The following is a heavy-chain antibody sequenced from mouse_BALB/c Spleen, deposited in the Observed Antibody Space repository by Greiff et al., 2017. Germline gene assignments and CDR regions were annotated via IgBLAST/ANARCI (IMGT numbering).Heavy chain of an antibody. CDR3: ARGGTLFDY. CDR1: GYSFTGYY. CDR2: ISCYNGAT. Sequence: EVQLQQSGPELVKTGASVKISCKASGYSFTGYYMHWVKQSHGKSLEWIGYISCYNGATSYNQKFKDKATLTADKSSSTAYMQLSSLTSEDSAVYYCARGGTLFDYWGQGTTLTVSS. D-gene: IGHD3-3*01. J-gene: IGHJ2*01. V-gene: IGHV1S135*01.